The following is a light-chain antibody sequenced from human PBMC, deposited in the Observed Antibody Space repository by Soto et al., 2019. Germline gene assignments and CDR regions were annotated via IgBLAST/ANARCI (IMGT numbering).Light chain of an antibody. V-gene: IGLV2-14*03. J-gene: IGLJ1*01. Sequence: QSALSQPASVSGSPGQAITISCTGTSSYIGGYNYVSWYQHHPGKAPKLIIPDVSNRPSGVSNRFSGSKSGNTASLTISGLQAEDEADYYCNSYGSGSSLVFGTRTKLTVL. CDR3: NSYGSGSSLV. CDR2: DVS. CDR1: SSYIGGYNY.